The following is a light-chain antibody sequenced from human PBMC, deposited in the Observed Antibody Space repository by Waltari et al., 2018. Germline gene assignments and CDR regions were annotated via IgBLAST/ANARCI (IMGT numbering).Light chain of an antibody. V-gene: IGKV1-33*01. CDR3: QQYEGLPRT. J-gene: IGKJ2*02. Sequence: DIQMTQSPSSLSASVGDRVTITCQASQHIYNYLNWYQQKPGKAPKLLIYAASNLQTGFPSRFSGSGSGTDFTFCISNLHPEDISTYYCQQYEGLPRTFGQGTKLEMK. CDR2: AAS. CDR1: QHIYNY.